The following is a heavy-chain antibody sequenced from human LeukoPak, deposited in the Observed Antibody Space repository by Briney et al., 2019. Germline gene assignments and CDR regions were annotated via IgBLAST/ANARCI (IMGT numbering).Heavy chain of an antibody. V-gene: IGHV4-4*07. CDR2: IYTSGST. D-gene: IGHD7-27*01. J-gene: IGHJ3*02. CDR3: ARDLGRAFDI. Sequence: PSETLSLTCTVSGGSISSYYWSWIRQPAGKGLEWIGRIYTSGSTNYNPSLKSRVTVSVDTSKSQFSLNLNSVTAADTAVYYCARDLGRAFDIWGQGTMVTVSS. CDR1: GGSISSYY.